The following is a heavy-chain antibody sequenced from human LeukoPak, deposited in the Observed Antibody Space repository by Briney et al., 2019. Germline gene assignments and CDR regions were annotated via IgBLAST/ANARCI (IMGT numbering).Heavy chain of an antibody. D-gene: IGHD1-26*01. V-gene: IGHV1-2*02. CDR1: GYTFTGYY. J-gene: IGHJ4*02. CDR3: AREEVGATRSFDY. CDR2: INPNSGGT. Sequence: ASVKVSCKASGYTFTGYYMHWVRQAPGQGLEWMGWINPNSGGTNYAQKFQGRVTITADKSTSTAYMELSSLRSEDTAVYYCAREEVGATRSFDYWGQGTLVTVS.